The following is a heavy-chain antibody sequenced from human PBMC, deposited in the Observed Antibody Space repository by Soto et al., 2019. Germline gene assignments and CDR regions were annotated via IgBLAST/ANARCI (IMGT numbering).Heavy chain of an antibody. CDR1: GYSISSGYY. CDR2: IYHSGST. Sequence: SETLSLTCAVSGYSISSGYYWGWIRQPPGKGLEWIGSIYHSGSTYYNPSLKSRVTISVDTSKNQFSLKLSSVTAADTAVYYCARGRGATAPRYYYYGMDVWGQGTTVTSP. V-gene: IGHV4-38-2*01. CDR3: ARGRGATAPRYYYYGMDV. J-gene: IGHJ6*02. D-gene: IGHD1-26*01.